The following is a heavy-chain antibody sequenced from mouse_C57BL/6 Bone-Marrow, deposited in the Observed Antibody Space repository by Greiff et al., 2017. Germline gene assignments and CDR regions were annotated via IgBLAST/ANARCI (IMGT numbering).Heavy chain of an antibody. CDR1: GYTFTSYD. J-gene: IGHJ1*03. Sequence: VQLQQSGPELVKPGASVKLSCKASGYTFTSYDINWVKQRPGQGLEWIGWIYPRDGSTKYNEKFKGKATLTVDTSSSTAYLELHSLTSEDSAVYFCAIDYGSSYWYFYVWCTGTTVTVSS. D-gene: IGHD1-1*01. V-gene: IGHV1-85*01. CDR2: IYPRDGST. CDR3: AIDYGSSYWYFYV.